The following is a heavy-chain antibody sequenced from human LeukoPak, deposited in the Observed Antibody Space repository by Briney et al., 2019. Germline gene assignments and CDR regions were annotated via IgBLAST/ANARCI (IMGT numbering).Heavy chain of an antibody. CDR3: ARQSSSGHLNEYYFDY. J-gene: IGHJ4*02. V-gene: IGHV1-18*01. CDR1: GYTFTTYG. D-gene: IGHD3-22*01. CDR2: ISAYNGNT. Sequence: ASVKVSFKASGYTFTTYGISWVRQAPGQGLEWMGWISAYNGNTKYAQKLQGRVTMSTDTSTSTTYMDVRSLRSDDTAVYYCARQSSSGHLNEYYFDYWGQGTLVTVSS.